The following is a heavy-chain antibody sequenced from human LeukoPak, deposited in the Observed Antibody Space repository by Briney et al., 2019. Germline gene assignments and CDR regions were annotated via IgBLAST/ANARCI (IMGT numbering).Heavy chain of an antibody. J-gene: IGHJ5*02. CDR1: GYTFTGYY. D-gene: IGHD2-2*01. CDR2: INPNSGGT. V-gene: IGHV1-2*02. Sequence: ASVKVACKASGYTFTGYYMHWVRQAPGQGLEWMGWINPNSGGTNYAQKFQGRVTMTRDTSISTAYMELSRLRSDDTAVYYCARGRVVVVQAAVDWFDPWGQGTLVNVSS. CDR3: ARGRVVVVQAAVDWFDP.